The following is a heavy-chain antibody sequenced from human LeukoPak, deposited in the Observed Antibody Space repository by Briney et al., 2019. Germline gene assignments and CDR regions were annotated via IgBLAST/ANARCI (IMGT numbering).Heavy chain of an antibody. CDR3: ARSLRFLEWLLGY. J-gene: IGHJ4*02. Sequence: SGTLSLTCAVSGGSISSSNWWSWVRQPPGKGLEWIGEIYHSGSTNYNPSLKSRVTISVDTSKNQFSLKLSSVTAADTAVYYCARSLRFLEWLLGYWGQGTLVTVSS. D-gene: IGHD3-3*01. V-gene: IGHV4-4*02. CDR2: IYHSGST. CDR1: GGSISSSNW.